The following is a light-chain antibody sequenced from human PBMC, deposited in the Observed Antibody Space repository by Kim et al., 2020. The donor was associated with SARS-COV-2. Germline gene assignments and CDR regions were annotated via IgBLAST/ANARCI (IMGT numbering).Light chain of an antibody. CDR1: QSVSSN. Sequence: SPGEGATLSCRASQSVSSNLAWYQQKPGQAPRLLIYGASTRATGIAARFSGSGSGTEFTLTISSLQSEDFAVYYCQQYNNWPPWTFGQGTKVDIK. V-gene: IGKV3-15*01. J-gene: IGKJ1*01. CDR2: GAS. CDR3: QQYNNWPPWT.